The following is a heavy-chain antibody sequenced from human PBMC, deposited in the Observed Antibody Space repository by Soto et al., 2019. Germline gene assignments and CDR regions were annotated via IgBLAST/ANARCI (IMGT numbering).Heavy chain of an antibody. CDR2: IYSSGST. CDR1: GGSISSYY. J-gene: IGHJ4*02. CDR3: AKAPPPLTGGGFQN. D-gene: IGHD6-25*01. V-gene: IGHV4-59*01. Sequence: SETLSLTCTVSGGSISSYYWSWIRQPPGKGLEWIGYIYSSGSTNYNPSLKSRVTISIDTSKKQFSLQLSSVTAADTAVYYCAKAPPPLTGGGFQNWGQGTLVTVSS.